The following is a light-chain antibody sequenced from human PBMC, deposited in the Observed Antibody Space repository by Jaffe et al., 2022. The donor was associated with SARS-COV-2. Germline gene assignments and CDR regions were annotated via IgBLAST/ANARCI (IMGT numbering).Light chain of an antibody. J-gene: IGLJ1*01. CDR1: SGPVSTSYY. V-gene: IGLV8-61*01. CDR2: STN. CDR3: LLYMGSDYV. Sequence: QTVVTQEPSFSVSPGGTVTLTCGLSSGPVSTSYYPSWYQQAPGQAPRTLIYSTNSRSSGVPDRFSGSILGNKAALTITGAQADDESDYYCLLYMGSDYVFGTGSKVTVL.